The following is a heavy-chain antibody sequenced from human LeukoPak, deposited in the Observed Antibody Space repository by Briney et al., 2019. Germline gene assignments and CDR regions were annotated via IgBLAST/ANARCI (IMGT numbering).Heavy chain of an antibody. CDR3: ARGGIYSYDGFDI. CDR1: GFTFSAYW. J-gene: IGHJ3*02. Sequence: PGGSLRLSCAASGFTFSAYWMHWVRQAPGKGLVWVSRINSDGSPTAYADSVKGRFTISRDNDKNTLYLQMNSLRAEGSVVYYCARGGIYSYDGFDIWGQGTMVTVSS. V-gene: IGHV3-74*01. CDR2: INSDGSPT. D-gene: IGHD1-26*01.